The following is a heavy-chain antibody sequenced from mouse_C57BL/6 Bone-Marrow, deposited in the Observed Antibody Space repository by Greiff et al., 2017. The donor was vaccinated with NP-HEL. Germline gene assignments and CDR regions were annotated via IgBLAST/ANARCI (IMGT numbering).Heavy chain of an antibody. J-gene: IGHJ4*01. CDR3: TRDQRGYAMDY. V-gene: IGHV5-9-1*02. CDR1: GFTFSSYA. Sequence: EVNLVESGEGLVKPGGSLKLSCAASGFTFSSYAMSWVRQTPEKRLEWVAYISSGGDYIYYADTVKGRFTISRDNARNTLYLQMRSRKSEDTAMYYCTRDQRGYAMDYWGQGTAVTVSS. CDR2: ISSGGDYI.